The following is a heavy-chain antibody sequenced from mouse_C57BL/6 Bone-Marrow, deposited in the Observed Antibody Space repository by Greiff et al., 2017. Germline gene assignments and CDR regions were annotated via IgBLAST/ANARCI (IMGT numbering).Heavy chain of an antibody. CDR1: GYTFTEYT. Sequence: QVQLQQSGAELVKPGASVKLSCKASGYTFTEYTIHWVKQRSGQGLEWIGWFYPGSGSIKYNEKFKDKATLTADKSSSTVYMELSRLTSVDSAVYFCARHEDGYSNYVWYCDVWGTGTTVTVSS. V-gene: IGHV1-62-2*01. J-gene: IGHJ1*03. D-gene: IGHD2-5*01. CDR2: FYPGSGSI. CDR3: ARHEDGYSNYVWYCDV.